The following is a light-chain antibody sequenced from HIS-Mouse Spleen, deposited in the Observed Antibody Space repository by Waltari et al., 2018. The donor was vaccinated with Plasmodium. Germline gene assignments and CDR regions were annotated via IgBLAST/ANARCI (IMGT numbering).Light chain of an antibody. CDR3: QQYDNLPPLFT. Sequence: DIQMTQSPSSLSASVGDRVTITCQASQDISNYLNWNQHKPGKAPKLLIYDASNLETGVPSRFSGSGSGTDFTFTISRLQPEDIATYYCQQYDNLPPLFTFGPGTKVEIK. J-gene: IGKJ3*01. CDR2: DAS. V-gene: IGKV1-33*01. CDR1: QDISNY.